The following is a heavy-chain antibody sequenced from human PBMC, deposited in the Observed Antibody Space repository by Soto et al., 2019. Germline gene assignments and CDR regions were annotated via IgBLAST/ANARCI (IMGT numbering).Heavy chain of an antibody. D-gene: IGHD3-3*01. Sequence: ESCPTLVNPTQTLTLTCTFSGFSLSTSGVGVGWIRQPPGKALEWLALIYWDDDKRYSPSLKSRLTITKDTSKNQVVLTMTNMDPVDTATYYCAHRPHDFWSGYYNGNWFDPWGQGTLVTVSS. J-gene: IGHJ5*02. CDR1: GFSLSTSGVG. CDR3: AHRPHDFWSGYYNGNWFDP. V-gene: IGHV2-5*02. CDR2: IYWDDDK.